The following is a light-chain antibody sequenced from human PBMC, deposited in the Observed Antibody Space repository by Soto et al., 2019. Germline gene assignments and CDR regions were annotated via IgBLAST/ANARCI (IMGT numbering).Light chain of an antibody. V-gene: IGKV1-33*01. Sequence: DIQMTQSPSSLSDSVGDRVTITFQASQDIGTSLNWYQQKPGKAPKLLIYDASNLETGVPSRFSGSGSGTDFTFTISSLQPEDIATYYCQQYDNLPPTCGQGTKLEIK. CDR1: QDIGTS. CDR3: QQYDNLPPT. CDR2: DAS. J-gene: IGKJ2*01.